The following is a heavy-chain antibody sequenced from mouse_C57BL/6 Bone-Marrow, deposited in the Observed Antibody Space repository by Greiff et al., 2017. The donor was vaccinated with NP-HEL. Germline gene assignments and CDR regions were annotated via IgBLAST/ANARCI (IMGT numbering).Heavy chain of an antibody. CDR1: GYAFSSYW. J-gene: IGHJ2*01. V-gene: IGHV1-80*01. Sequence: VQVVESGAELVKPGASVKISCKASGYAFSSYWMNWVKQRPGKGLEWIGQIYPGDGDTNYNGKFKGKATLTADKSSSTAYMQLSSLTSEDSAVYYCARESPITTVVAVYFDYWGQGTTLTVSS. CDR3: ARESPITTVVAVYFDY. D-gene: IGHD1-1*01. CDR2: IYPGDGDT.